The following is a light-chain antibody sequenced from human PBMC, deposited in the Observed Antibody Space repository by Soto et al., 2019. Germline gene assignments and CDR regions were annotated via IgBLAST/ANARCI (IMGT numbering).Light chain of an antibody. V-gene: IGLV2-14*01. Sequence: QSALTQPASVSGSPGQSITISCTGTSSDVNDYNYVSWYQQHPGKAPKLMIYEVSNRPSGVSNRFSGSKSGNTASLTISGLQAEDEADYYCSSYRSRSTAWVFGGGTQLTVL. CDR2: EVS. CDR1: SSDVNDYNY. J-gene: IGLJ3*02. CDR3: SSYRSRSTAWV.